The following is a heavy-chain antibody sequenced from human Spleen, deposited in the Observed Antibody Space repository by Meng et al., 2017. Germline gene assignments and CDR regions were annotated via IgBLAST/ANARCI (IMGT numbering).Heavy chain of an antibody. J-gene: IGHJ4*02. CDR1: GFTFSSYE. V-gene: IGHV3-23*01. CDR2: LTNTGRNT. CDR3: ARDGWYDSSEYYFDY. D-gene: IGHD3-22*01. Sequence: GESLKISCAASGFTFSSYEMNWVRQAPGKGLEWVSSLTNTGRNTYYADSVKGRFSISRDNSRNTVYLQMNSLRSEDTALYYCARDGWYDSSEYYFDYWGQGTRVTVSS.